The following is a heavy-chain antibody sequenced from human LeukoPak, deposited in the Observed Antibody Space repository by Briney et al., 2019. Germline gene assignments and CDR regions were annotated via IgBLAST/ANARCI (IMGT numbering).Heavy chain of an antibody. J-gene: IGHJ5*02. D-gene: IGHD1-14*01. Sequence: GESLKLSCKGSGYIFSNHWIAWLRQVPGKGLECMGLIYPGDSDTRYSPSFQGQVTISADKSVSTAYLLWDSLKDSDSAIYYCARLAGGAGTTPKTGGKTWFDPWGQGTLVTVSS. CDR3: ARLAGGAGTTPKTGGKTWFDP. V-gene: IGHV5-51*01. CDR1: GYIFSNHW. CDR2: IYPGDSDT.